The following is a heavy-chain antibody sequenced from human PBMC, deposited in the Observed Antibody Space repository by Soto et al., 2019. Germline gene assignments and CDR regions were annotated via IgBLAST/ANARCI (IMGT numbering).Heavy chain of an antibody. CDR2: INHIGST. D-gene: IGHD3-10*01. V-gene: IGHV4-34*01. J-gene: IGHJ4*02. CDR3: ARESYYYGSGSYYNPSRPGFDY. CDR1: GLAFSVSY. Sequence: PSEPLSLTSSNYGLAFSVSYWSWIRQLPGKGLGWIGEINHIGSTNYNPSLKSRVTISVDTSKNQFSLKLSSVTAADTAVYYCARESYYYGSGSYYNPSRPGFDYWGQGTLVTVSS.